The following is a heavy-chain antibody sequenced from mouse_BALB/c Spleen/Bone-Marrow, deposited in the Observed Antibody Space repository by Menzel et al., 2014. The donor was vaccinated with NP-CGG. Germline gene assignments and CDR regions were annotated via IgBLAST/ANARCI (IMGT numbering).Heavy chain of an antibody. CDR3: ARYRLGTYFDY. Sequence: VQLKQSGAELVKPGASVKLSCTASGFNIRDTYMHWVKQRPEQGLEWIGRIDPANGNTKYDPKFQGKATITADTSSNTAYLQLSSLTSEDTAVYYCARYRLGTYFDYGGQGTTLTVSS. CDR2: IDPANGNT. D-gene: IGHD1-2*01. J-gene: IGHJ2*01. V-gene: IGHV14-3*02. CDR1: GFNIRDTY.